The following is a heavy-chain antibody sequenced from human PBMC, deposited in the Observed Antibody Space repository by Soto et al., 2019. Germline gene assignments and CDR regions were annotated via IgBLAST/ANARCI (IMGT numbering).Heavy chain of an antibody. J-gene: IGHJ4*02. V-gene: IGHV3-23*01. CDR1: GFSFRNYA. CDR3: ANGRATYGLLTHDY. CDR2: LTGSSSNI. Sequence: EVQLLESGGGLVQPGGSLRLSCAASGFSFRNYAMSWVRQAPGKWLEWSSTLTGSSSNIYYADSVKGRFAISRDNSRNTLYLQMNSLTAEDTAVYYCANGRATYGLLTHDYWGQGTLVTVSS. D-gene: IGHD3-10*01.